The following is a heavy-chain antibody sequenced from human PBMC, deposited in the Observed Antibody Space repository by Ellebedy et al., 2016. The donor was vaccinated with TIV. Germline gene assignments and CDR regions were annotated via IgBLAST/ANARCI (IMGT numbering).Heavy chain of an antibody. CDR1: GFTFSSYW. CDR3: ARAPTVTTNYYYYGLDV. Sequence: GGSLRLSXAASGFTFSSYWMSWVRQAPGKGLEWVANIKQDGSEKYYVDSVKGRFTISRDNAKNSLYLQMNSLRAEDTAVYYCARAPTVTTNYYYYGLDVWGQGTTVTVSS. D-gene: IGHD4-11*01. J-gene: IGHJ6*02. CDR2: IKQDGSEK. V-gene: IGHV3-7*03.